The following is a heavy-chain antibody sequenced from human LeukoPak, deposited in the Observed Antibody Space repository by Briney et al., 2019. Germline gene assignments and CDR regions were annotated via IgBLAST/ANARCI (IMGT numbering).Heavy chain of an antibody. V-gene: IGHV4-34*01. CDR1: GDSINSGSLYS. J-gene: IGHJ5*02. Sequence: SETLSLTCTVFGDSINSGSLYSWSWVRQPPGRGLEWIGEINHSGSTNYNPSLKSRVTISVDTSKNQFSLKLSSVTAADTAVYYCARSRSYHFWSGYSILNWFDPWGQGTLVTVSS. CDR3: ARSRSYHFWSGYSILNWFDP. D-gene: IGHD3-3*01. CDR2: INHSGST.